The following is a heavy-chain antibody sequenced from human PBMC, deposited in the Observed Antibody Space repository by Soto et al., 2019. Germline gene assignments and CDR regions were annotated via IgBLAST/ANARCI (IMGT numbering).Heavy chain of an antibody. V-gene: IGHV1-69*01. CDR3: ASGETYLGV. CDR1: RDTFNKYA. CDR2: IIPIFSSR. D-gene: IGHD3-16*01. Sequence: QVQLVQSGAEVKKPGSSVKVSCKTSRDTFNKYAFNWVRQAPGQGLEWMGWIIPIFSSRNYAEKFKGRVTITADDSTSTAYMELRSLRFEDTAVYYCASGETYLGVWGHGTTVTVSS. J-gene: IGHJ6*02.